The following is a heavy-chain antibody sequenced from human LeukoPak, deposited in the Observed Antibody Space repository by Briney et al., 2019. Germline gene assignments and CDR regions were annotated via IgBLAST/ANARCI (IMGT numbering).Heavy chain of an antibody. CDR1: GFTFSSYA. J-gene: IGHJ4*02. CDR2: ISGSGGST. V-gene: IGHV3-23*01. D-gene: IGHD2-2*01. Sequence: GGSLRLSCAASGFTFSSYAMSWVRQAPGNGLEWVSAISGSGGSTYYADSVKGRFTVSRDNSKNTLYLQMDGLRAEDTAVYYCARDPTELQLLSYYFDSWGQGTLVAVSS. CDR3: ARDPTELQLLSYYFDS.